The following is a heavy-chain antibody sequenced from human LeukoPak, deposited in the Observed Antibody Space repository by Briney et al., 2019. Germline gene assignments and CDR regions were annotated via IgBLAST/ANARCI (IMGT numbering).Heavy chain of an antibody. Sequence: ASVKVTCKASGYTFTSYAMNWVRQAPGQGLEWMGWLNTNTGNATYAQGFTGRFVFSLDTSVSTACLQISSLKAEDTAVYYCARGHGDYVFYYYYYGMDVWGQGTTVTVSS. CDR2: LNTNTGNA. CDR1: GYTFTSYA. CDR3: ARGHGDYVFYYYYYGMDV. D-gene: IGHD4-17*01. J-gene: IGHJ6*02. V-gene: IGHV7-4-1*02.